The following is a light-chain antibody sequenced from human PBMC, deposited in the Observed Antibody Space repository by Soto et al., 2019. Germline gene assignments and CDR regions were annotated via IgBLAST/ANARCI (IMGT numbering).Light chain of an antibody. Sequence: DIQMTQSRSTLSASIGDRFTITCRASQSVSGWLAWYQQKPGEAPKLLIYDASALPRGVPSRFSGSGSGTKFTLTIASLQPDDFATYYCQQYETFSGTFGPGTKVDIK. CDR2: DAS. CDR3: QQYETFSGT. CDR1: QSVSGW. J-gene: IGKJ1*01. V-gene: IGKV1-5*01.